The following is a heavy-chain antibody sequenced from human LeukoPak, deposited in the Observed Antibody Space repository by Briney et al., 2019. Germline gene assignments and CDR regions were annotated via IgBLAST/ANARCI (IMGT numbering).Heavy chain of an antibody. V-gene: IGHV1-69*13. J-gene: IGHJ3*02. Sequence: ASVKVSCKASGGTFSSYAISWVRQAPGQGLEWMGRIIPIFGTANYAQKFQGRVTITADESTSTAYMELSSLRSEDTAVYYCARDPGGYDYDDAFDIWGQGTMVTVSS. CDR1: GGTFSSYA. D-gene: IGHD5-12*01. CDR2: IIPIFGTA. CDR3: ARDPGGYDYDDAFDI.